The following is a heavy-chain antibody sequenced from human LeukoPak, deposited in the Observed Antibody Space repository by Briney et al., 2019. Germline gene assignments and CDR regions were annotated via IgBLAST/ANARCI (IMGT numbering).Heavy chain of an antibody. Sequence: GGSLRLSCAASGFTFSSYGMHWVRQAPGKGLEWVAVISYDGRNKYYADSVKGRFTISGDNSKNTLYLQMNSLRAEDTAVYYCARDREVGPTGPFDYWGRGTLVTVSS. CDR1: GFTFSSYG. J-gene: IGHJ4*02. CDR3: ARDREVGPTGPFDY. D-gene: IGHD1-26*01. CDR2: ISYDGRNK. V-gene: IGHV3-30*03.